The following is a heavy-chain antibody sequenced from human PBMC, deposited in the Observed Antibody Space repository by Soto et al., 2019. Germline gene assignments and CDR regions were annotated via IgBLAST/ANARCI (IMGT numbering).Heavy chain of an antibody. CDR2: ISGSGGST. CDR1: GFTFSSYA. V-gene: IGHV3-23*01. J-gene: IGHJ4*02. Sequence: PGGSLRLSCAASGFTFSSYAMSRVRQAPGKGLEWVSAISGSGGSTYYADSVKGRFTISRDNSKNTLYLQMNSLRAEDTDVYYCAKASSLRYFDWSRYWGQGTLVPVSS. CDR3: AKASSLRYFDWSRY. D-gene: IGHD3-9*01.